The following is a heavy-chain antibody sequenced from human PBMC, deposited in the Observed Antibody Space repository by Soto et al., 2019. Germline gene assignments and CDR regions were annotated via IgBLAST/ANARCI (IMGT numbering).Heavy chain of an antibody. D-gene: IGHD2-15*01. CDR2: IRGSGASI. Sequence: EVQLLESGGNLVQPGGSLRLSCAASGFTFSSYVMSWVRQAPGKGLEWVSTIRGSGASIYDADSVKGRFTISRDNSKNTVYLQMNSLRAEDTAVYYCAKAGLGSCTGGTCYGSDYWGQGTLVTVSS. J-gene: IGHJ4*02. V-gene: IGHV3-23*01. CDR3: AKAGLGSCTGGTCYGSDY. CDR1: GFTFSSYV.